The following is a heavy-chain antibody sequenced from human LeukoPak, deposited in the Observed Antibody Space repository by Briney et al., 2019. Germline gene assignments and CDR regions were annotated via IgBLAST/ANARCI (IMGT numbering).Heavy chain of an antibody. CDR1: GFTFSSYG. D-gene: IGHD6-19*01. Sequence: GGSLRLSCAASGFTFSSYGMHWVRQAPGKGLEWVAFTQYDVSNKHYVESVNGRFTISRDDSKNTLFLQMNSLTVEDTAVYYCAKDSRVGSSGSRNAFDIWGQGTMVTVSS. CDR2: TQYDVSNK. J-gene: IGHJ3*02. V-gene: IGHV3-30*02. CDR3: AKDSRVGSSGSRNAFDI.